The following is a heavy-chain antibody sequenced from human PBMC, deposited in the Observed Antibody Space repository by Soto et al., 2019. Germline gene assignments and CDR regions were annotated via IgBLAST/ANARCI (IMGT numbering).Heavy chain of an antibody. CDR1: GFTFSSYS. Sequence: GGYLRLSCADSGFTFSSYSINLFRQAAGKGLEWVSSISSSSSYIYYADSVKGRFTISRDNAKNSLYLQMNSPRAEDTAVYYCAREVVVTASTYFDYWGQGTLVTVSS. V-gene: IGHV3-21*01. D-gene: IGHD2-21*02. CDR3: AREVVVTASTYFDY. J-gene: IGHJ4*02. CDR2: ISSSSSYI.